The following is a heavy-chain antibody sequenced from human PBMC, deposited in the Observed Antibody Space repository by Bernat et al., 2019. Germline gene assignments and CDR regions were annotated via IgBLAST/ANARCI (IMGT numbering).Heavy chain of an antibody. CDR2: IYYSGST. J-gene: IGHJ6*02. V-gene: IGHV4-59*01. Sequence: QVQLQESGPGLVKPSETLSLTCTVSAGAISSYYWSWIRQPPGKGLEWIGYIYYSGSTNYNPSLKSRVTISVDTSKNQFSLKLSSVTAADTAVYYCAGTIAVAADYYYGMDVWGQGTTVTVSS. CDR3: AGTIAVAADYYYGMDV. CDR1: AGAISSYY. D-gene: IGHD6-19*01.